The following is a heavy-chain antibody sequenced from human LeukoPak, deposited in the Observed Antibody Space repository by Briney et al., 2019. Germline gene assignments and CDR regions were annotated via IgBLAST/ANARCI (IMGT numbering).Heavy chain of an antibody. D-gene: IGHD6-19*01. CDR2: IGSDGDT. CDR3: ARAVAGTDEIDS. Sequence: GGSLRLSCAGSGFSFSTYDMLWVRHAPGKGLEWVSAIGSDGDTYYAGSVKGRFTISRESANNSFYLQMNSLNAGDTAVYFCARAVAGTDEIDSWGQGTLVTVSS. V-gene: IGHV3-13*01. J-gene: IGHJ4*02. CDR1: GFSFSTYD.